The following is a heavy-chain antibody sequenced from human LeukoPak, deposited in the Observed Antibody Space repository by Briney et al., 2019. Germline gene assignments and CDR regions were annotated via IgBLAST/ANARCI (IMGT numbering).Heavy chain of an antibody. J-gene: IGHJ6*02. D-gene: IGHD3-10*01. V-gene: IGHV5-51*01. CDR1: GYSFTSYW. Sequence: GESLKISCKGSGYSFTSYWIGWVRQMPGKGLVWMGIIYPGDSDTRYSPSFQGQVTISADKSISTAYLQWSSLKASDTAMYYCARLSGYMVRGVIITPGSDYYYGMDVWGQGTTVTVSS. CDR3: ARLSGYMVRGVIITPGSDYYYGMDV. CDR2: IYPGDSDT.